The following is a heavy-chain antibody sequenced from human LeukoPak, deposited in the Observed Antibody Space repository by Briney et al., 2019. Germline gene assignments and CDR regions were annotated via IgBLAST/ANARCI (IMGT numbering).Heavy chain of an antibody. CDR3: ARHSGAGTGFVY. Sequence: PSETLSLTCTVSGGSTSSYYWSWIRQPPGKGLEWIGYIYYSGSTNYYPSLKSRLTISIDTSKNQFSLKLSSVTAADTAAYYCARHSGAGTGFVYWGQGTLVTVSS. CDR2: IYYSGST. J-gene: IGHJ4*02. D-gene: IGHD6-19*01. CDR1: GGSTSSYY. V-gene: IGHV4-59*08.